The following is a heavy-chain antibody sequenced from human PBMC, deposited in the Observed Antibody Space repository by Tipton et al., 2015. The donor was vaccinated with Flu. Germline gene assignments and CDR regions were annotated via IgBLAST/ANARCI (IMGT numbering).Heavy chain of an antibody. CDR3: ARGFRYFDY. J-gene: IGHJ4*02. CDR2: IYYSGST. Sequence: TLSLTCTVSGGSMTNNYWSWVRQPPGKGPEWISYIYYSGSTDYNPSLKSRVTISLDTSKNQFSLRLNSITAADTAVYFCARGFRYFDYWGQGTLVSVSS. V-gene: IGHV4-59*01. CDR1: GGSMTNNY.